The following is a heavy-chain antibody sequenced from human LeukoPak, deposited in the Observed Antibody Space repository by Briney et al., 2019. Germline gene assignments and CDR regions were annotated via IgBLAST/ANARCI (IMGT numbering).Heavy chain of an antibody. V-gene: IGHV3-64D*06. CDR1: GFTFSSYA. D-gene: IGHD3-9*01. J-gene: IGHJ4*02. CDR2: ISSNGGST. CDR3: VKVPLDDILTGYWVYFDY. Sequence: GGSLRLSCSASGFTFSSYAMHWVRQAPGKGREYVSAISSNGGSTYYADSVKGRFTISRDNSKNTLYLQMSSLRAEDTAVYYCVKVPLDDILTGYWVYFDYRGQGTLVTVSS.